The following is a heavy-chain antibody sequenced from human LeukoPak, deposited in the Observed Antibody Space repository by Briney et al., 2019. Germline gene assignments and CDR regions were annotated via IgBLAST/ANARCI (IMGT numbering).Heavy chain of an antibody. V-gene: IGHV3-30*01. CDR3: ASDSWMATSLLDY. CDR2: ISYDGSNK. Sequence: PGGSLRLSCAASGFTFSSYAMHWVRQAPGKGLEWVAVISYDGSNKYYADSVKGRFTISRDNSKNTLYLQMNSLRAEDTAVYYCASDSWMATSLLDYWGQGTLVTVSS. D-gene: IGHD5-24*01. J-gene: IGHJ4*02. CDR1: GFTFSSYA.